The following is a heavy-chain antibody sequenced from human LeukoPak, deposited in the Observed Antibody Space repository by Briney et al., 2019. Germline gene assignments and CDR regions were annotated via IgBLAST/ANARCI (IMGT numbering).Heavy chain of an antibody. CDR1: GGSISSYY. CDR2: IYTSGST. J-gene: IGHJ5*02. V-gene: IGHV4-4*07. D-gene: IGHD6-19*01. CDR3: ARDKYSSGWYGFDP. Sequence: PSETLSLTCTVSGGSISSYYRSWIRQPPGKGLEWIGRIYTSGSTNYNPSLKSRVTISVDKSKNQFSLKLSSVTAADTAVYYCARDKYSSGWYGFDPWGQGTLVTVSS.